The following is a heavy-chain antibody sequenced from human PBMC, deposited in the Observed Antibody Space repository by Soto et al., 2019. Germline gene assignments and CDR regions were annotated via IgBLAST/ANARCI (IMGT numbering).Heavy chain of an antibody. D-gene: IGHD3-9*01. J-gene: IGHJ4*02. CDR1: GFTFSSYW. CDR3: ARDRPDYDILTGYYPRALYYFDY. Sequence: GESLKISCAASGFTFSSYWMSWVRQAPGKGLEWVANIKQDGSEKYYVDSVKGRLTISRDNAKNSLYLQMNSLRAEDTAVYYCARDRPDYDILTGYYPRALYYFDYWGQGTLVTVSS. CDR2: IKQDGSEK. V-gene: IGHV3-7*01.